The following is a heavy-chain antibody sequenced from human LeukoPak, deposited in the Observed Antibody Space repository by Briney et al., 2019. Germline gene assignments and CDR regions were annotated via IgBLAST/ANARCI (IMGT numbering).Heavy chain of an antibody. CDR2: ICPGGTIR. Sequence: GSLSFSFAASGFHFRYSCMHWVRQIPGKGLLWVSRICPGGTIRNYADSVKGRFSISRDDARNMVFLEMHSLRVDDTAVYYCVRDFRSGDFWGQGILVTVSS. J-gene: IGHJ4*02. CDR3: VRDFRSGDF. CDR1: GFHFRYSC. V-gene: IGHV3-74*01.